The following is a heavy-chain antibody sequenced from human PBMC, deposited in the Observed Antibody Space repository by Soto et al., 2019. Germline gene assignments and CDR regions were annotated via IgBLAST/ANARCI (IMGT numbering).Heavy chain of an antibody. CDR3: AKPTRDYTNWFDP. CDR1: GFTFSRYA. CDR2: ISGSGGST. Sequence: GGSLRLSCAASGFTFSRYAMSGVRQAPGKGLEWVSAISGSGGSTYYADSVKGRFTISRDNSKNTLYLQMNSLRAEDTAVYYCAKPTRDYTNWFDPWGQGTLVTVSS. V-gene: IGHV3-23*01. D-gene: IGHD4-4*01. J-gene: IGHJ5*02.